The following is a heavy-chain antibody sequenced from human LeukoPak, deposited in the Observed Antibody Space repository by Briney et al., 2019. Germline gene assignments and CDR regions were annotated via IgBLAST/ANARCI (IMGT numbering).Heavy chain of an antibody. D-gene: IGHD3-16*01. CDR3: AKANWDLGAHYFDY. CDR2: LSGSGGAT. Sequence: GGSLRLSCAASGFTFNNYAMSWVRQAPGKGLEWVSALSGSGGATYCTDSVRGRFTISRDNSKNTLYLQMSSLRADDTAVYYCAKANWDLGAHYFDYWGQGTLVTVSS. V-gene: IGHV3-23*01. CDR1: GFTFNNYA. J-gene: IGHJ4*02.